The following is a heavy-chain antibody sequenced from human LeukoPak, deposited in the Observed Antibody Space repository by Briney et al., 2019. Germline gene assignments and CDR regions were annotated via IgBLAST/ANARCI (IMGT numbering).Heavy chain of an antibody. CDR2: IYYSGST. CDR3: ARGEVHPYYYGSGSYPTFDY. CDR1: GGSISSYY. J-gene: IGHJ4*02. V-gene: IGHV4-59*01. D-gene: IGHD3-10*01. Sequence: PSETLSLTCTLSGGSISSYYWSWIRQPPGKGLEWIGYIYYSGSTNYNPSLKSRVTISVDTSKNQFSLKLSSVTAADTAVYYCARGEVHPYYYGSGSYPTFDYWGQGTLVTVSS.